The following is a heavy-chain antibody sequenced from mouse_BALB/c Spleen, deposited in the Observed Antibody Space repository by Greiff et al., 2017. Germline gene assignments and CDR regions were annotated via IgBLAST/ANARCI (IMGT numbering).Heavy chain of an antibody. Sequence: VQVVESGPGLVAPSQSLSITCTVSGFSLTSYGVHWVRQPPGKGLEWLGVIWAGGSTNYNSAIMSRLSISKDNSKSQVFLKMNSLQTDDTAMYYCARDRGGNYWYFDVWGAGTTVTVSS. D-gene: IGHD1-1*02. V-gene: IGHV2-9*02. CDR1: GFSLTSYG. CDR2: IWAGGST. CDR3: ARDRGGNYWYFDV. J-gene: IGHJ1*01.